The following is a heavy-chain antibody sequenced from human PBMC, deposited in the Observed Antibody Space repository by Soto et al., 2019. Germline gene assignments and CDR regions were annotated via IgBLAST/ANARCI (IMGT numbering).Heavy chain of an antibody. CDR3: ARVPPRWGGGQVVVDY. CDR1: GFTFSTFW. D-gene: IGHD2-15*01. V-gene: IGHV3-74*01. J-gene: IGHJ4*02. Sequence: EVQLVESGGGLVQPGGSLRLSCAASGFTFSTFWMHWVRQAPGKGLVWVSRINSDGSTTTYADSVKGRFTLSRDNAKKPQKREMNSLRVEDMAVYYRARVPPRWGGGQVVVDYWGQGTLVTVSS. CDR2: INSDGSTT.